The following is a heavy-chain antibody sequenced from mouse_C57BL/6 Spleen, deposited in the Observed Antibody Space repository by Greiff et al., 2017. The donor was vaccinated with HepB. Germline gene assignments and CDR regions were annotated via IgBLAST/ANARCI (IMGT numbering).Heavy chain of an antibody. J-gene: IGHJ3*01. CDR3: ARNWDRNWFAY. CDR1: GYAFSSSW. CDR2: IYPGDGDT. D-gene: IGHD4-1*01. Sequence: QVQLQQSGPELVKPGASVKISCKASGYAFSSSWMNWVKQRPGKGLEWIGRIYPGDGDTNYNGKFKGKATLTADNSSSTAYMQLSSLTSEDSAVYFCARNWDRNWFAYWGQGTLVTVSA. V-gene: IGHV1-82*01.